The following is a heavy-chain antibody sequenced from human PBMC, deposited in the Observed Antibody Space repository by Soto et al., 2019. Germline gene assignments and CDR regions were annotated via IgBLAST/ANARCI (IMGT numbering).Heavy chain of an antibody. CDR2: INSDGSST. J-gene: IGHJ3*02. Sequence: GGSLRLSCAASGFTFSSYWMHWVRQAPGKGLVWVSRINSDGSSTSYADSVKGRFTISRDNAKNTLYLQMNSLRAEDTAVNYCAREHYDSSGFIQAFDIWGQGTMVTVSS. CDR3: AREHYDSSGFIQAFDI. V-gene: IGHV3-74*01. CDR1: GFTFSSYW. D-gene: IGHD3-22*01.